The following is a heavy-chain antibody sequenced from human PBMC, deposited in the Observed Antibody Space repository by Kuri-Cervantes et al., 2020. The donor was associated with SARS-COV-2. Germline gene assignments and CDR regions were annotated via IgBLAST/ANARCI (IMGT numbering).Heavy chain of an antibody. V-gene: IGHV3-30*18. CDR1: GFTLSSYG. CDR3: AKDTKPLAAAGWFDP. Sequence: GGSRRLSCAASGFTLSSYGMHWVRQAPGKGLEWVAVISYDGSNKYYADSVKGRFTISRDNSKNTLYLQMNSLRAVDTAVNYCAKDTKPLAAAGWFDPVCQGTLVTVSS. D-gene: IGHD6-13*01. CDR2: ISYDGSNK. J-gene: IGHJ5*02.